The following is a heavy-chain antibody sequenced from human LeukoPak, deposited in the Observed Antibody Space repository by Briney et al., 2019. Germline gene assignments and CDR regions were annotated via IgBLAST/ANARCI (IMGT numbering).Heavy chain of an antibody. V-gene: IGHV4-61*01. CDR3: ARVEVGSGEYYFDY. CDR2: IYYSGST. J-gene: IGHJ4*02. D-gene: IGHD2-2*01. CDR1: GYSISNDYY. Sequence: SETLSLTCTVSGYSISNDYYWGWIRQPPGKGLEWIGYIYYSGSTNYNPSLKSRVTISVDTSKNQFSLKLSSVTAADTAVYYCARVEVGSGEYYFDYWGQGTLVTVSS.